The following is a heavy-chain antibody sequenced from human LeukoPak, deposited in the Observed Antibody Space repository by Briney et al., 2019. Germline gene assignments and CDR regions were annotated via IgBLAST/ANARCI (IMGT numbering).Heavy chain of an antibody. CDR2: IYHSGNT. Sequence: PSGTLSLTCAVSGGSISSNNWWSWVRQPPGKGLEWIGEIYHSGNTNYNPSLKSRVIISVDKSKNQFSLKLSSVTAADTAVYYCARGGHSSSSVYYYYYMDVWGKGTTVTVSS. CDR3: ARGGHSSSSVYYYYYMDV. D-gene: IGHD6-6*01. J-gene: IGHJ6*03. V-gene: IGHV4-4*02. CDR1: GGSISSNNW.